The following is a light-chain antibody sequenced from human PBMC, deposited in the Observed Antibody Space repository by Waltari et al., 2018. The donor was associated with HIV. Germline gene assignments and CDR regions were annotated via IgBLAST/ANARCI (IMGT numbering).Light chain of an antibody. J-gene: IGLJ1*01. CDR3: CSYTISSTYV. V-gene: IGLV2-14*03. Sequence: QSALTQPASVSGSPGQSITISCTGTSRDLGTFDFVSWYQRHPGKAPKLIIYDVTERPAGVSNLCSGSKSGNAASLTISGLRAEDDADYYCCSYTISSTYVFGTGTKVTVL. CDR1: SRDLGTFDF. CDR2: DVT.